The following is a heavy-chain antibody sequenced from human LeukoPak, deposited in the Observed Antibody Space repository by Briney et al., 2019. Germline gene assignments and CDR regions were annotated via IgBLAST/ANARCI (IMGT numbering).Heavy chain of an antibody. V-gene: IGHV3-30*03. CDR2: ISYDGSNK. D-gene: IGHD6-19*01. CDR1: GFTFSSYG. J-gene: IGHJ4*02. CDR3: APKPRAEWLPLDY. Sequence: PGGSLRLSCAASGFTFSSYGMHWVRQAPGKGLEWVAVISYDGSNKYYADSVKGRFTISRDNSKNTLYLQMNSLRAEDTAVYYCAPKPRAEWLPLDYWGQGTLVTVSS.